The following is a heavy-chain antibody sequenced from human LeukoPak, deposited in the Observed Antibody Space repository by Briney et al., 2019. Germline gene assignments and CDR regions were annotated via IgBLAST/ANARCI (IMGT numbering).Heavy chain of an antibody. CDR1: GYTFTSYD. Sequence: ASVKVSCKASGYTFTSYDINWVRQATGQGLEWMGWMNPNSGNTGYAQKFQGRVTMTRNTSISTAYMELSSLRSEDTAVYYCAGPYYYDSSGYYFGYWGQGTLVTVSS. CDR2: MNPNSGNT. J-gene: IGHJ4*02. V-gene: IGHV1-8*01. D-gene: IGHD3-22*01. CDR3: AGPYYYDSSGYYFGY.